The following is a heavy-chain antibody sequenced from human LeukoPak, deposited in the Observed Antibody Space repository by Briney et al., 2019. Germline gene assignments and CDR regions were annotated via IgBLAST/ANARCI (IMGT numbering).Heavy chain of an antibody. D-gene: IGHD2-2*01. CDR1: GYTFTGYY. CDR2: INPNSGGT. V-gene: IGHV1-2*02. CDR3: ARAGICSSTSCYGYYYYMDV. Sequence: ASVKVSCKASGYTFTGYYMHWVRQAPGQGLEWMGWINPNSGGTNYAQKFQGRVTMTRDTSISTAYMELSRLRSDDTAVYYCARAGICSSTSCYGYYYYMDVWGKGTTVTVSS. J-gene: IGHJ6*03.